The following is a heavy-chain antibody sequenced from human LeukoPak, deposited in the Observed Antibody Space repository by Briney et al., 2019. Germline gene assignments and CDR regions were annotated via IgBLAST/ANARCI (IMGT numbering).Heavy chain of an antibody. CDR1: GFTFSDYY. D-gene: IGHD6-13*01. V-gene: IGHV3-11*01. Sequence: GGSLRLSCAASGFTFSDYYMSWIRQAPGKGLEWVSYISSNGNTMYYADSVKGRFTISRANAKNSLYLQMNSLRADDTAVYYCVRFVLAATAGRSTGLDSWGQGTLVTVSS. CDR2: ISSNGNTM. CDR3: VRFVLAATAGRSTGLDS. J-gene: IGHJ5*01.